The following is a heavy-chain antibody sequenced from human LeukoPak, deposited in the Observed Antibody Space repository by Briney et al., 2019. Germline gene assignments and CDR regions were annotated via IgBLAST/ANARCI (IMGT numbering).Heavy chain of an antibody. CDR1: GFSISTYW. CDR2: IKQDGSEE. CDR3: ASWVGRDY. Sequence: GGSLRLSCAASGFSISTYWMTGVRQAPGKGLEWVANIKQDGSEEYYVDSVKGRFTVSRDNAKNSLYLQMNSLRAEDTAVYYCASWVGRDYWGQGTLVTVSS. V-gene: IGHV3-7*01. J-gene: IGHJ4*01. D-gene: IGHD2-15*01.